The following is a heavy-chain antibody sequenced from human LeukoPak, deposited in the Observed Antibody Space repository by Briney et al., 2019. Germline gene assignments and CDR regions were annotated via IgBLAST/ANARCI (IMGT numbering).Heavy chain of an antibody. CDR2: ISSSSSYI. D-gene: IGHD3-10*01. Sequence: PGGSLRLSCAASGFTFSSYSMNWVRQAPGKGLEWVSSISSSSSYIYYADSVKGRFTISRDNAKNSLYLQMNSLRAEDTAVYYCAKDYWTLVQGVDYWGQGTLVTVSS. CDR1: GFTFSSYS. J-gene: IGHJ4*02. V-gene: IGHV3-21*01. CDR3: AKDYWTLVQGVDY.